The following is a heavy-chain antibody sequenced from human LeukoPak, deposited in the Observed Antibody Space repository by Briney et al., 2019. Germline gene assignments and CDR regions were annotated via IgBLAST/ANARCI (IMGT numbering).Heavy chain of an antibody. CDR3: ARALAYCGGDCYSPGDAFDI. D-gene: IGHD2-21*02. Sequence: GESLKISCKGSGYSFTSYWIGWVRQMPGKGLEWMGIIYPGDSDTRYSPSSQGQVTISADKSISTAYLQWSSLKASDTAMYYCARALAYCGGDCYSPGDAFDIWGQGTMVTVSS. J-gene: IGHJ3*02. V-gene: IGHV5-51*01. CDR1: GYSFTSYW. CDR2: IYPGDSDT.